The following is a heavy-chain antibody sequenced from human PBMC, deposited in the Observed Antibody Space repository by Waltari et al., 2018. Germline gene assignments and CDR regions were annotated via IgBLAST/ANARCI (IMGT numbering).Heavy chain of an antibody. Sequence: QVQLVESGGGVVQPGRSLRLSCAASGFTLSSYGMHWDTQAPGKGLEWVAVIWYDGSNKYYADSVKGRFTISRDNSKNTLYLQMNSLRAEDTAVYYCARGGDYGGNYDFDYWGQGTLVTVSS. CDR3: ARGGDYGGNYDFDY. D-gene: IGHD4-17*01. J-gene: IGHJ4*02. V-gene: IGHV3-33*08. CDR1: GFTLSSYG. CDR2: IWYDGSNK.